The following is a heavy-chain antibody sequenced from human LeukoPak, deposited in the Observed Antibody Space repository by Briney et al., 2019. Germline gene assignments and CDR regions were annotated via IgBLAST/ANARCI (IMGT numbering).Heavy chain of an antibody. J-gene: IGHJ4*02. D-gene: IGHD4-17*01. CDR1: GFTFSSYS. V-gene: IGHV3-48*02. Sequence: GGSLRLSCAASGFTFSSYSMNWVRQAPGKGLEWVSYISSSSSTIYYADSVKGRFTISRDNAKNSLYLQMNSLRDEDTAVYYCARGPDYGDYVRFDYWGQGTLVTVSS. CDR2: ISSSSSTI. CDR3: ARGPDYGDYVRFDY.